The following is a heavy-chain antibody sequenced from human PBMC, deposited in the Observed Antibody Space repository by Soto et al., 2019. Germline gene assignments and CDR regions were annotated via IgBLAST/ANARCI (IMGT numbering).Heavy chain of an antibody. CDR2: ITDTGGDT. CDR1: GITFGIRA. J-gene: IGHJ4*02. Sequence: WGSLVLSCVSSGITFGIRAMNWVRQAPGEGLEWASTITDTGGDTKYADSVRGRFTMSRDNSKKTLYLQMNSLRVEDSALYYCARGSTDSYQGSRIFDFWGRGTMVTVSS. D-gene: IGHD3-10*01. V-gene: IGHV3-23*01. CDR3: ARGSTDSYQGSRIFDF.